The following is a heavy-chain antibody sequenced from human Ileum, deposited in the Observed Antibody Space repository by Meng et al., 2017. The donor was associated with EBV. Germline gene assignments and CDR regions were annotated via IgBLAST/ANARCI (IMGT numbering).Heavy chain of an antibody. V-gene: IGHV1-69*01. D-gene: IGHD4-23*01. CDR1: GGNFKTFF. J-gene: IGHJ4*02. CDR2: VTPVFTST. CDR3: ATDVGTVADH. Sequence: QVELVQYGADVKKPGSSVKMSCRASGGNFKTFFFSWVRLAPGQGLEWMGGVTPVFTSTLYAKHFKDRVTITADESTNTAFMELKNLQSDDTAIYYCATDVGTVADHWGPGTLVTVSS.